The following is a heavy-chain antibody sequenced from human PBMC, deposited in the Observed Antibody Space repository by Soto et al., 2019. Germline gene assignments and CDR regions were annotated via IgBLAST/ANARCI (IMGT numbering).Heavy chain of an antibody. Sequence: QITLKESGPTLVKPTQTLTLTCTFSGFSLSTRGVGVGWIRQPPGKALEWLALIYWDDDKRYSPSLKSRVTNTQDTSKNQVDLIMTNMDPLDPATYYCVHGRCGGDCSSHYPREYYYGMDVWGQGTTVTVSS. CDR2: IYWDDDK. D-gene: IGHD2-21*02. CDR1: GFSLSTRGVG. CDR3: VHGRCGGDCSSHYPREYYYGMDV. V-gene: IGHV2-5*02. J-gene: IGHJ6*02.